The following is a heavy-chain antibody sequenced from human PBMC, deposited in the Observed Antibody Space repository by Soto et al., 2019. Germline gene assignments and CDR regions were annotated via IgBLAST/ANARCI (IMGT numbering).Heavy chain of an antibody. CDR3: ARALTYYYDIDY. V-gene: IGHV3-74*01. D-gene: IGHD3-22*01. CDR2: INSDGSRT. Sequence: SLRLSCAASGFTFSSYAMNWVRQPPGKGLEWVSGINSDGSRTTYADSVKGRFTISRDNAKNMLHLQMNSLRAEDTAVYYCARALTYYYDIDYWGQGTLVTVYS. J-gene: IGHJ4*02. CDR1: GFTFSSYA.